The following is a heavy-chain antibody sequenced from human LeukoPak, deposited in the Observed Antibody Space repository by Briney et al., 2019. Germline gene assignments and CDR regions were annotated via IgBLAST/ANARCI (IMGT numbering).Heavy chain of an antibody. D-gene: IGHD3-16*02. Sequence: ASVKVSCKASGYTFTSYDINWVRQATGQGLEWMGWMNPNSGNIGYAQKFQGRVTMTRNTSISTAYMELSSLRSEDTAVYYCAVLRLGESSNRRAVRQVDYWGQGTLVTVSS. CDR1: GYTFTSYD. V-gene: IGHV1-8*01. CDR2: MNPNSGNI. J-gene: IGHJ4*02. CDR3: AVLRLGESSNRRAVRQVDY.